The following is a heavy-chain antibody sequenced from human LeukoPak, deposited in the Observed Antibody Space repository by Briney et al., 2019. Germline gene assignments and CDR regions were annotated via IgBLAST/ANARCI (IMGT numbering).Heavy chain of an antibody. CDR1: GFTISSYS. J-gene: IGHJ4*02. Sequence: GGSLRLSCAGSGFTISSYSMTWVRQAPGKGLEWVSGISGSGRSTFYADSVKGRFTISRDNAKGTLYLQMSSLRAEDTAVYYCTGHHQAYSRTYWGQGTLVTVSS. V-gene: IGHV3-23*01. D-gene: IGHD4-11*01. CDR2: ISGSGRST. CDR3: TGHHQAYSRTY.